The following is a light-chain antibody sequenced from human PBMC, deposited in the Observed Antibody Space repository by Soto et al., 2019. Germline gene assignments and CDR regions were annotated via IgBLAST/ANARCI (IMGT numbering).Light chain of an antibody. CDR1: QSVSSTY. Sequence: EIVLTQSPGTLSLSPGERATLSCRASQSVSSTYLAWYQQKPGQAPRLIMYGASSRATGIPDRVSGSLSGTDFTLTISRLEPEDFAVYYCQYYGSSFTFGGGTKVDIK. CDR2: GAS. CDR3: QYYGSSFT. J-gene: IGKJ4*01. V-gene: IGKV3-20*01.